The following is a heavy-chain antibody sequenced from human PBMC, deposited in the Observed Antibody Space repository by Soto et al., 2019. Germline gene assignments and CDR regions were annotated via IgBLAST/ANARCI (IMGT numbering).Heavy chain of an antibody. V-gene: IGHV4-34*01. CDR3: ARARDFWSGYYTPRDYYYGMDV. CDR1: GGSFSGYY. CDR2: INHSGST. Sequence: QVQLQQWGAGLLKPSETLSLTCAVYGGSFSGYYWSWIRQPPGKGLEWIGEINHSGSTNYNPSLNMRVTISVDTSKNQFSLKLSSVTAADTAVYYCARARDFWSGYYTPRDYYYGMDVWGQGTTVTGSS. J-gene: IGHJ6*02. D-gene: IGHD3-3*01.